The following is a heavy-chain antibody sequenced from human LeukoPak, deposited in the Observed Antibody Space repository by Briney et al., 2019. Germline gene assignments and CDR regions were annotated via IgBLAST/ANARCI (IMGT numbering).Heavy chain of an antibody. J-gene: IGHJ4*02. CDR3: ARGGYYGSRSYFHFDN. CDR2: IYSSGCA. CDR1: GGSIRSYY. D-gene: IGHD3-10*01. Sequence: PSETLSLTCTVSGGSIRSYYWSWIRQPAGKGLEWIGRIYSSGCANYNPSLKSRLTLSVDTSKNQFSLTLSSVTAAETAVYYCARGGYYGSRSYFHFDNWGQGSLVTVSS. V-gene: IGHV4-4*07.